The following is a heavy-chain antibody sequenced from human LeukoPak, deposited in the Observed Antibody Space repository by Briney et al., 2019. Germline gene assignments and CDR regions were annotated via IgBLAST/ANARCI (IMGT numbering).Heavy chain of an antibody. D-gene: IGHD6-19*01. CDR3: ATKVPGTSRFSY. CDR1: GFTFSSYE. CDR2: ISGSSTSI. V-gene: IGHV3-48*03. J-gene: IGHJ4*02. Sequence: PGGSLRLSCAASGFTFSSYELNWVRQAPGKGLEWVSYISGSSTSIYYADSVKGRFTISRDNARNSLYLQMNSLRAEDTAVYYCATKVPGTSRFSYWGQGTLVTVSS.